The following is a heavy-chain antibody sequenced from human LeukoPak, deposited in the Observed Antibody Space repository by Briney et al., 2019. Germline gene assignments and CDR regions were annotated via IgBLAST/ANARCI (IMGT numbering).Heavy chain of an antibody. CDR1: GFTFSSYS. Sequence: PGGSLRLSCAASGFTFSSYSMNWVRQAPGKGLEWVSSISSSSSYIYYADSVKGRFTISRDNAKNSLYLQMNSLRAEDTAVYYCARDLVPAASYYYYYGMDVWGQGTTVTVSS. V-gene: IGHV3-21*01. CDR3: ARDLVPAASYYYYYGMDV. D-gene: IGHD2-2*01. CDR2: ISSSSSYI. J-gene: IGHJ6*02.